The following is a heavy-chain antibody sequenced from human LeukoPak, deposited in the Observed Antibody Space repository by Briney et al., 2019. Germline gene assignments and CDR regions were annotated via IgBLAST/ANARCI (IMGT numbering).Heavy chain of an antibody. D-gene: IGHD3-22*01. V-gene: IGHV4-59*01. CDR2: IYCSGST. J-gene: IGHJ4*02. Sequence: SETLSLTCTVSGGSISSYYWSWIRQPPGKGLEWIGYIYCSGSTNYNPSLKSRVTISVDTSKNQFSLKLSSVTAADTAVYYCARLHYDIHYDSSGYYYFDYWGQGTLVTVSS. CDR1: GGSISSYY. CDR3: ARLHYDIHYDSSGYYYFDY.